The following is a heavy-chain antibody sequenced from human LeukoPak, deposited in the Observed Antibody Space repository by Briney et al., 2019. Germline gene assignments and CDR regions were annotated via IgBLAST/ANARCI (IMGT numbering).Heavy chain of an antibody. CDR2: IYDRRST. CDR3: AKIEVGRFDP. D-gene: IGHD1-26*01. CDR1: GASISSHY. V-gene: IGHV4-59*11. Sequence: SETLSLTCTVTGASISSHYWCWIRQTPGTGLEWIGDIYDRRSTTYNPSLKSRVSISVDTSRNQFSLNLRSVTAADTAVYYRAKIEVGRFDPWGQGTLVTVSS. J-gene: IGHJ5*02.